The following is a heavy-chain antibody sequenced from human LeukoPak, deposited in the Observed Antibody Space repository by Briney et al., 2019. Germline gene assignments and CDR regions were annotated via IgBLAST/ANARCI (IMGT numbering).Heavy chain of an antibody. V-gene: IGHV4-38-2*02. J-gene: IGHJ5*02. CDR3: FLHGSGSYYTHWFDP. Sequence: PSEPLSLTCSGSNYSISNSLYWGWLRQPPGKGLEWIGSIYYSGSTYYNPSLKSRVTISVDTSKNQFSLKPSSVTAADTAVYYCFLHGSGSYYTHWFDPWGQGTLVTASS. D-gene: IGHD3-10*01. CDR1: NYSISNSLY. CDR2: IYYSGST.